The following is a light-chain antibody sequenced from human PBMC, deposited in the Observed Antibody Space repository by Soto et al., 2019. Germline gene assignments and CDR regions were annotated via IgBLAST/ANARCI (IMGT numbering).Light chain of an antibody. CDR2: GDN. CDR3: QSYDNSLSHVV. J-gene: IGLJ2*01. V-gene: IGLV1-40*01. CDR1: SSNIGSFYD. Sequence: QSVLTQPPSVSGAPGQRVTIPCTGSSSNIGSFYDVHWYQQLPGTVPKLLIYGDNNRPSGVPDRFSGSKSGTSASLAITGLQPEDEDDYYCQSYDNSLSHVVFGGGTKVTVL.